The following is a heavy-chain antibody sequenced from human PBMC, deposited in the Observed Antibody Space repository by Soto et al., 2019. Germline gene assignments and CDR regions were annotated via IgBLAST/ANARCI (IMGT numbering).Heavy chain of an antibody. CDR1: RFTFSDYY. Sequence: QVQLVESGGGLVKPGGSLRLSCAASRFTFSDYYMSWIRQAPGKGLEWVSYISSSGSTIYYADSVKGRFTISRDNAKNSLYLQMNSLRAEDTAVYYCARLINEDIVVVVAASRNYYYMDVWGKGTTVTVSS. CDR3: ARLINEDIVVVVAASRNYYYMDV. V-gene: IGHV3-11*01. D-gene: IGHD2-15*01. J-gene: IGHJ6*03. CDR2: ISSSGSTI.